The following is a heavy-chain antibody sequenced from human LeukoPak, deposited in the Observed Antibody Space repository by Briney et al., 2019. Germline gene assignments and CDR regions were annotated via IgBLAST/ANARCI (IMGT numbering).Heavy chain of an antibody. CDR2: ISGSSGNT. CDR3: ARDGGNSGGANSP. CDR1: GYTFNSYG. V-gene: IGHV1-18*01. J-gene: IGHJ5*02. D-gene: IGHD4-23*01. Sequence: ASVKVSCKASGYTFNSYGVTWVRQAPGQGLEWMGWISGSSGNTKYAQKLQGRVTMTTDTSTTTAYMELRSLTSDDTAVYYCARDGGNSGGANSPWGQGTLVTVSS.